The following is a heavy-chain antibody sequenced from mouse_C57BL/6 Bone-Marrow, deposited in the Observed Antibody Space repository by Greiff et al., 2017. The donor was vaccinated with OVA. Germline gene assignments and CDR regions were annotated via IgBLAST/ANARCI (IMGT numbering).Heavy chain of an antibody. D-gene: IGHD1-1*01. CDR1: GFTFSDYY. V-gene: IGHV5-12*01. CDR3: ARFITTVNYAMDY. Sequence: DVKLVESGGGLVQPGGSLKLSCAASGFTFSDYYMYWVRQTPEKRLEWVAYISNGGGSTYYPDTVKGRFTISSDNAKNTLYLQMSRLKSEDTAMYYCARFITTVNYAMDYWGQGTSVTVSS. CDR2: ISNGGGST. J-gene: IGHJ4*01.